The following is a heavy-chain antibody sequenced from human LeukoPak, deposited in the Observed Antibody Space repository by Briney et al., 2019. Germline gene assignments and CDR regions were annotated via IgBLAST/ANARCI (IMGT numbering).Heavy chain of an antibody. Sequence: PGGSLRLSCAASGFTFSSYSMNWVRQAPGKGLEWVSYISSSSSTIYYADSVKGRFTISRDNAKNSLYLQMNSLRDEDTAVYYCAKRRDYDSTGYYFTPYYFDYWGQGTLVTVSS. V-gene: IGHV3-48*02. CDR2: ISSSSSTI. CDR1: GFTFSSYS. CDR3: AKRRDYDSTGYYFTPYYFDY. J-gene: IGHJ4*02. D-gene: IGHD3-22*01.